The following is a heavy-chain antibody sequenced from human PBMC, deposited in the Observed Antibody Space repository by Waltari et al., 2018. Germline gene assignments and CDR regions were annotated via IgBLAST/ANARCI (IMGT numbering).Heavy chain of an antibody. CDR3: ARGGECRGEVTRIVVVYLILDY. CDR1: GGTFSSYA. D-gene: IGHD3-22*01. Sequence: QVQLVQSGAEVKKPGSSVKVSCKASGGTFSSYAISWVRQAPGQGLEWMGGIIPIRGIANYAQKFQGIVTITADKATSTAYRELSSLRSEDTAVYYCARGGECRGEVTRIVVVYLILDYWGQGTLVTVSS. CDR2: IIPIRGIA. J-gene: IGHJ4*02. V-gene: IGHV1-69*10.